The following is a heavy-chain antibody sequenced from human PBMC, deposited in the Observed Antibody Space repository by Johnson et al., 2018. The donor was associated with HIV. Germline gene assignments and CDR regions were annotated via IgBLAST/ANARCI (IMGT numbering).Heavy chain of an antibody. D-gene: IGHD3-22*01. V-gene: IGHV3-48*04. CDR1: GFTFSSYG. CDR3: AKDIATMIVVVRGAFDI. Sequence: VQLVESGGGVVQPGRSLRLSCAASGFTFSSYGMHWVRQAPGKGLEWVSYISSSGTTIYYADSVKGRFTISRDNAKNSLYLQMNILRAEETALYYCAKDIATMIVVVRGAFDIWGQGTMVTVSS. J-gene: IGHJ3*02. CDR2: ISSSGTTI.